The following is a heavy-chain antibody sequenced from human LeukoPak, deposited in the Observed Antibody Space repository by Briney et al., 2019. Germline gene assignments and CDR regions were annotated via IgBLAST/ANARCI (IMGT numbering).Heavy chain of an antibody. J-gene: IGHJ4*02. Sequence: GGSLRLSCAASGFTVVDYAMQWVRQAPGKGLEWVSGVTWNSDTIGYADSVMGRFTISRDNAKNSLYLQMNNLRAEDTALYYCTKDSSVGATPYYFDYWGQGTLVTVSS. V-gene: IGHV3-9*01. CDR3: TKDSSVGATPYYFDY. CDR1: GFTVVDYA. CDR2: VTWNSDTI. D-gene: IGHD1-26*01.